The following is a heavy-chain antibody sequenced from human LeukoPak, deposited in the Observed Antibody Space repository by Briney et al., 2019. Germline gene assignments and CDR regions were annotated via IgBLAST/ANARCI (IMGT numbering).Heavy chain of an antibody. CDR3: ARAGRGTMRTITMVRGAPNY. Sequence: GASVKVSCKASGYTFSNYHMHWLRQAPAQGLEWLGWLDPNNGDTNYAQRLQGRGTMTRDTSINTVYMELRSLRFDDTAVYFCARAGRGTMRTITMVRGAPNYWGQGTLVTVSS. D-gene: IGHD3-10*01. CDR2: LDPNNGDT. CDR1: GYTFSNYH. V-gene: IGHV1-2*02. J-gene: IGHJ4*02.